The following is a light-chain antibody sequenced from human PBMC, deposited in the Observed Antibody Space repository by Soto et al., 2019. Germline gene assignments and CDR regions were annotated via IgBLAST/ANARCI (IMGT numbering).Light chain of an antibody. J-gene: IGKJ5*01. V-gene: IGKV3-15*01. CDR1: QSISNN. CDR3: QQYYDWPIT. Sequence: EIVLTQSPATLSFSPGERAALSCRASQSISNNLAWYQQKPGQAPRLLIYGASTRATGFPDRFSGSGSGTEFTLTISSLHSEDFAVYYCQQYYDWPITFGQGTRLEIK. CDR2: GAS.